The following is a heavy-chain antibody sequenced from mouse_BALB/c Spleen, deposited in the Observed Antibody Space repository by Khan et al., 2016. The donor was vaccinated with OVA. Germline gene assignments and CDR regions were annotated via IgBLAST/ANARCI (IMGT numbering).Heavy chain of an antibody. V-gene: IGHV1S56*01. CDR3: ARAGYGSFAY. D-gene: IGHD2-10*02. Sequence: QVQLQQSGPELVKPGASVRISCKASGYMFTSYYIHWVKQRPGQGLKWIGWIYPGNVNTEYSERFEGKATLTADKSSSTAYMQLSSLTSEDSAVYFCARAGYGSFAYWGQGTLVTVSA. CDR1: GYMFTSYY. J-gene: IGHJ3*01. CDR2: IYPGNVNT.